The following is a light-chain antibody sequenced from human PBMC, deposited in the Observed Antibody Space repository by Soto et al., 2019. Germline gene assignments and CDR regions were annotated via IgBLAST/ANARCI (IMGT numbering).Light chain of an antibody. Sequence: DIQMTQSPSTLSAAVGDRVTITCRASQTIRIDLGWFQQKPGKAPKRLIYAASSLQSGVPSRFSGSGSGTEFTLTISNMQPEDFATYYCLQHNIYPLTFGGGTKVDIK. V-gene: IGKV1-17*02. CDR2: AAS. CDR1: QTIRID. J-gene: IGKJ4*01. CDR3: LQHNIYPLT.